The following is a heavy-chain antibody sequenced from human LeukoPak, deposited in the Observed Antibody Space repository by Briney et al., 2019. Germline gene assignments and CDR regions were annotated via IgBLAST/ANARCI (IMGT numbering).Heavy chain of an antibody. CDR1: GFTFSNYW. D-gene: IGHD3-9*01. J-gene: IGHJ4*02. CDR2: IKSDGSST. CDR3: ARGGETNDWYPGYFDY. Sequence: GGSLRLSCAASGFTFSNYWMHWVRQAPGKGPVWVSRIKSDGSSTRFADSVQGRFTISRDNGKNTLYLQMDSLRAEDTAVYYCARGGETNDWYPGYFDYWGQGALVTVSS. V-gene: IGHV3-74*01.